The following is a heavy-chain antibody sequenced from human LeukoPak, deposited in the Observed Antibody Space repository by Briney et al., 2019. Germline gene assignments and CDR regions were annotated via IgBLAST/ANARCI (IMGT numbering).Heavy chain of an antibody. CDR2: IYCSGST. J-gene: IGHJ4*02. CDR1: GGSFSGYY. D-gene: IGHD3-10*01. V-gene: IGHV4-34*01. CDR3: ASVFRYGSSHFDY. Sequence: PSETLSLTCAVYGGSFSGYYWSWIRQPPGKGLEWIGSIYCSGSTYYNPSLKSRVTISVDTSKNQFSLKLSSVTAADTAVYYCASVFRYGSSHFDYWGQGTLVTVSS.